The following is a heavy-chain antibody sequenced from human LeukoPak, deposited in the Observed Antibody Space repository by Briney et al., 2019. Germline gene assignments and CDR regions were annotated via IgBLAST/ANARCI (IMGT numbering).Heavy chain of an antibody. CDR1: GGSISSSSDY. J-gene: IGHJ4*02. D-gene: IGHD5-12*01. Sequence: TASETLSLTCTVSGGSISSSSDYWGWIRQPPGKGLEWIGGIDYSGSTYYNPSLKSRVTISVDTSKNQFSLKLSSVTAADTAVYYCARHKTDTLAVEGWGQGTLVTVSS. CDR2: IDYSGST. V-gene: IGHV4-39*01. CDR3: ARHKTDTLAVEG.